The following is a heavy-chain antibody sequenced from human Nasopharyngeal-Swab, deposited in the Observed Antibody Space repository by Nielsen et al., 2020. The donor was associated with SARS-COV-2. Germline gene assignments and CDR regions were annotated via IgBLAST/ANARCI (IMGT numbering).Heavy chain of an antibody. CDR1: GFTFSDHY. CDR2: IDTSGFAI. D-gene: IGHD6-19*01. CDR3: ARDRGQWLAPYYFDY. V-gene: IGHV3-11*01. J-gene: IGHJ4*02. Sequence: GGSLRLSCAASGFTFSDHYMSWIRQAPGKGLEWVAYIDTSGFAIHYADPVKGRFTISRDNAKNSLYLQMNSLRAEDTAVYYCARDRGQWLAPYYFDYWGQGTLVTVSS.